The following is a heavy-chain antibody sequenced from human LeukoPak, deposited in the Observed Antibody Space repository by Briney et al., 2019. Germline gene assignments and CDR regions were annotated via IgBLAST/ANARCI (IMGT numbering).Heavy chain of an antibody. V-gene: IGHV3-7*01. CDR3: VRDGGVSGYDLLDY. J-gene: IGHJ4*02. CDR2: INQDGSEE. Sequence: GGSLRLFCAASGFTFSNYWMSCVRQAPGKGLEWVAHINQDGSEEHYMDSVKARFIISRDNAKNSLSLQIDSLRAEDTAVYYCVRDGGVSGYDLLDYWGQGTLVTVSS. CDR1: GFTFSNYW. D-gene: IGHD5-12*01.